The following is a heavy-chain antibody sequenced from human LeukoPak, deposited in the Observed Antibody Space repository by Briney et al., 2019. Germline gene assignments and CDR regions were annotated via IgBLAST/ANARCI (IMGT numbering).Heavy chain of an antibody. CDR2: IRSKAHSYAT. CDR3: TSRGWP. D-gene: IGHD6-19*01. V-gene: IGHV3-73*01. Sequence: GGSLRLSCAASGFTFSGSSMQWVRHAPGEGLEWVGRIRSKAHSYATAYAASVKGRFTISRDDSKNTAYLQMNSLKTEDTAVYYCTSRGWPWGQGTLVTVSS. CDR1: GFTFSGSS. J-gene: IGHJ5*02.